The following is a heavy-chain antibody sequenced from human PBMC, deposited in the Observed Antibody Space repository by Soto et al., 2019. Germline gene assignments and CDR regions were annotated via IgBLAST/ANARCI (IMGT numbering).Heavy chain of an antibody. V-gene: IGHV3-66*01. CDR2: IYKGGNT. D-gene: IGHD4-17*01. J-gene: IGHJ4*02. CDR1: GFPVSSNY. CDR3: ARDYRGDYSCEN. Sequence: EVQLVESGGGLVQPGGSLRLSCAVTGFPVSSNYMSWVRQAPGKGLEWVAVIYKGGNTNYADSVKGRFTSSRDNSKNTLYLQMNSLRAEDTALYYCARDYRGDYSCENWGQGTLVAVSS.